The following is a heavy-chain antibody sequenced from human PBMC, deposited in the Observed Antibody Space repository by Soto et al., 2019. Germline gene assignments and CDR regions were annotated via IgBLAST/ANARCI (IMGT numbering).Heavy chain of an antibody. J-gene: IGHJ6*02. CDR2: IIPIFGTA. CDR3: ARLNRDYYYYGMDV. CDR1: GGTFSSYA. V-gene: IGHV1-69*13. Sequence: SVKVSCKASGGTFSSYAISWVRQAPGQGLEWMGGIIPIFGTANYAQKFQGRATITADESTSTAYMELSSLRSVDSAVYYCARLNRDYYYYGMDVWGQGATVTVS.